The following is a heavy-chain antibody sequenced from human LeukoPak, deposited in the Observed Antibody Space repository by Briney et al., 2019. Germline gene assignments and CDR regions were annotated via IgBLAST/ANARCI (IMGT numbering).Heavy chain of an antibody. CDR1: GASFSTTAYF. J-gene: IGHJ3*01. Sequence: PSETLSLTCSVSGASFSTTAYFWTWLRQPAGEGLEWIGRIYASGNTHYNPSLKSRVTMSLDTSKNQFSLTMNSVTAADSAVYFCASYREAYDLYPHGLDVWGRGTVVTVSS. D-gene: IGHD5-24*01. CDR3: ASYREAYDLYPHGLDV. CDR2: IYASGNT. V-gene: IGHV4-61*02.